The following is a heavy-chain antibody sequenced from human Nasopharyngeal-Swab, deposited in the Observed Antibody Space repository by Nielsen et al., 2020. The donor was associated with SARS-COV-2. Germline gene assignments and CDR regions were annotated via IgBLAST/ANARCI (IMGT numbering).Heavy chain of an antibody. V-gene: IGHV3-23*03. Sequence: GGSLRLSCAASGFTFSSYAMSWVRQAPGKGLEWVSVIYSGGSSTYYADSVKGRFTISRDNAKNSLYLQMNSLRAEDTALYYCAKDMGSSGPEYFDLWGRGTLVTVSS. CDR1: GFTFSSYA. J-gene: IGHJ2*01. CDR3: AKDMGSSGPEYFDL. CDR2: IYSGGSST. D-gene: IGHD6-19*01.